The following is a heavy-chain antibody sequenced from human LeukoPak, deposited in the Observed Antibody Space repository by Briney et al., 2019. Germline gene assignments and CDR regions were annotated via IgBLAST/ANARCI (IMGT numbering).Heavy chain of an antibody. CDR3: ARDSLWFGSGMDV. CDR1: GGSISSYY. D-gene: IGHD3-10*01. V-gene: IGHV4-59*01. Sequence: SETLSLTCTVSGGSISSYYWSWIRQPPRKGLEWIGYIYYSGSTNYNPSLKSRVTITVDTSKNQFSLQLSSGTAADTAVYYCARDSLWFGSGMDVWGKGTTVTVSS. CDR2: IYYSGST. J-gene: IGHJ6*04.